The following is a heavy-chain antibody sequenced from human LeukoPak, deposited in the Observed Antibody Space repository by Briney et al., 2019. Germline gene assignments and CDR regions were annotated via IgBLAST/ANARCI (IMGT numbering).Heavy chain of an antibody. V-gene: IGHV3-30*02. D-gene: IGHD2-8*01. J-gene: IGHJ4*02. CDR3: ARDGMIYGRHFDY. CDR1: GSMFSTYG. CDR2: LRYDGSSK. Sequence: LSGGSLRLSCAASGSMFSTYGMHWVRQAPGKGLEWVAFLRYDGSSKFYADSVKGRFSISRDNSKSTLYLQMNSLRAEDTAIYYCARDGMIYGRHFDYWGQGSLVTVSS.